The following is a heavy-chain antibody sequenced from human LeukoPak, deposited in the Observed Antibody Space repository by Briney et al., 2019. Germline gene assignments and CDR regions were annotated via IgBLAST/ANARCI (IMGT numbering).Heavy chain of an antibody. Sequence: ASVKVSCKASGYTFTTYGISWVRQAPGQGLEWMGWINTYNGETNYAQKLKGRVTLTTDTSTSTVYMELRSLTSDDTAVHYCARDLVYYDSSGLRWDDTFDIWGQGTMVIVSS. CDR2: INTYNGET. CDR1: GYTFTTYG. J-gene: IGHJ3*02. D-gene: IGHD3-22*01. CDR3: ARDLVYYDSSGLRWDDTFDI. V-gene: IGHV1-18*01.